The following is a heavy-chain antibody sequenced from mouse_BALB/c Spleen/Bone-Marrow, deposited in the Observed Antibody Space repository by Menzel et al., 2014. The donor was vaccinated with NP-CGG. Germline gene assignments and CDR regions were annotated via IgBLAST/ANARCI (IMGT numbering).Heavy chain of an antibody. D-gene: IGHD2-4*01. CDR1: GFSLTNYG. CDR2: IWAGGST. V-gene: IGHV2-9*02. J-gene: IGHJ2*01. CDR3: DTYDYEGRLDY. Sequence: VKLVESGPGLVAPSQNLSITCTVSGFSLTNYGVHWIRQPPGKGLEWLGIIWAGGSTNYNSALMSRLSISKDNSKSQVFFEMNSMQNNNTAIYYCDTYDYEGRLDYRGQGTALTVSS.